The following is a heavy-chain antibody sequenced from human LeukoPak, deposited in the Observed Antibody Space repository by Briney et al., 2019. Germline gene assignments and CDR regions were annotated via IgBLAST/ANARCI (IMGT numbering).Heavy chain of an antibody. CDR2: IYSGGST. J-gene: IGHJ3*02. CDR1: GFTVSSNY. Sequence: GGSLRLSCAASGFTVSSNYMSWVRQAPGEGLEWVSVIYSGGSTYYADSVKGRFTISRDNSKNTLYLQMNSLRAEDTAVYYCARVEMATNWDAFDIWGQGTMVTVSS. CDR3: ARVEMATNWDAFDI. D-gene: IGHD5-24*01. V-gene: IGHV3-66*01.